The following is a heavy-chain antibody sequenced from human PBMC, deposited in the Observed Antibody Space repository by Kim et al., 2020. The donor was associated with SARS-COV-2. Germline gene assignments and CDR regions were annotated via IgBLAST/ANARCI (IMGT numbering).Heavy chain of an antibody. V-gene: IGHV4-59*08. CDR1: GGSISSYY. D-gene: IGHD2-21*02. CDR3: ARPSLRYCGGDCYLGGGAFDI. Sequence: SETLSLTCTVSGGSISSYYWSWIRQPQGKGLEWIGYIYYSGSTNYNPSLKSRVTISVDTSKNQFSLKLSSVTAADTAVYYCARPSLRYCGGDCYLGGGAFDIWGQGTMVTVSS. CDR2: IYYSGST. J-gene: IGHJ3*02.